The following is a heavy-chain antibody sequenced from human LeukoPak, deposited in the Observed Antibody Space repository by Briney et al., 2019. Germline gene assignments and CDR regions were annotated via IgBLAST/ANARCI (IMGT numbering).Heavy chain of an antibody. D-gene: IGHD5-12*01. CDR2: ISSNGGST. Sequence: PGGSLRLSCEASGFTFGSHAMYWVRQAPGKGLEYVSAISSNGGSTYYANSVKGRFTISRDNSKNTLYLQMGSLRAEDTAVYYCARGGYSGYENWFDPWGQGTLVTVSS. V-gene: IGHV3-64*01. CDR1: GFTFGSHA. J-gene: IGHJ5*02. CDR3: ARGGYSGYENWFDP.